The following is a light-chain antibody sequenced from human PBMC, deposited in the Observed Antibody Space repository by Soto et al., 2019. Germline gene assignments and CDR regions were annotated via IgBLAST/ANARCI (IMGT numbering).Light chain of an antibody. CDR2: GAS. J-gene: IGKJ2*01. CDR1: QSVTSNY. Sequence: EVVLTQSPGTLSLSPGERATLSCRASQSVTSNYLAWYQQSPGQAPRLLIYGASIRATGVPDRFSGSGSGTDFTLTITRLEPEDFAVYYCQQYGTSPLMYTFGQGTKLDIK. CDR3: QQYGTSPLMYT. V-gene: IGKV3-20*01.